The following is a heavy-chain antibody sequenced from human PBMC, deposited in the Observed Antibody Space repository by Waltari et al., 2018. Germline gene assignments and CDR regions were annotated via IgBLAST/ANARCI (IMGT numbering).Heavy chain of an antibody. CDR1: GGSFSGYY. CDR3: ARGLMVRGAIDP. J-gene: IGHJ5*02. Sequence: QVQLQQWGAGLLKPSETLSLTCAVYGGSFSGYYWSWIRQPPGKGLEWIGEINHSGSTNYNPSLKRRVTISVDTSKNQFSLKLSSVTAADTAVYYCARGLMVRGAIDPWGQGTLVTVSS. D-gene: IGHD3-10*01. V-gene: IGHV4-34*01. CDR2: INHSGST.